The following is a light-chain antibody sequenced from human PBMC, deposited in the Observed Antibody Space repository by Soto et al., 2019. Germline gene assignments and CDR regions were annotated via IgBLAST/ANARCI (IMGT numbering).Light chain of an antibody. Sequence: DIQMTQSPSSLSASVGDRVTLTCRASQSISKYLNWYQVKSGKGPKLLIYGTSTLQSGVPSRFSGSGSGTHFTLTISNLQHEDFAVYYCQQGYSPLLTFGGGTRVEIK. CDR1: QSISKY. J-gene: IGKJ4*01. CDR2: GTS. V-gene: IGKV1-39*01. CDR3: QQGYSPLLT.